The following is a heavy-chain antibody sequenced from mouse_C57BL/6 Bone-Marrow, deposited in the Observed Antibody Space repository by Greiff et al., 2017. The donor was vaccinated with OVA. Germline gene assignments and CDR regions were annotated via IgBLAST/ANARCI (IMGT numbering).Heavy chain of an antibody. V-gene: IGHV1-81*01. D-gene: IGHD1-1*01. CDR3: ARDYYGSSRRYFDY. CDR2: IYPRSGNT. CDR1: GYTFTSYG. Sequence: VQLQQSGAELARPGASVKLSCKASGYTFTSYGISWVKQRTGQGLEWIGEIYPRSGNTYYNEKFKGKATLTADKSSSTAYMELRSLTSEDSAVSFCARDYYGSSRRYFDYWGQGTTLTVSS. J-gene: IGHJ2*01.